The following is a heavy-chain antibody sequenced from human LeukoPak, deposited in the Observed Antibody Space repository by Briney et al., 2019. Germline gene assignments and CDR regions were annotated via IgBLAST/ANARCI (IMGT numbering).Heavy chain of an antibody. J-gene: IGHJ4*02. Sequence: GGSLRLSCAASGFTFSSYWMSWVRQAPGKGLEWVANIKQDGSEKYYVDSVKGRFTIPRDNAKNSLYLQMNSLRAEDTAVYYCARSSAGSWYVWFDYWGQGTLVTVSS. CDR2: IKQDGSEK. CDR1: GFTFSSYW. D-gene: IGHD6-13*01. V-gene: IGHV3-7*01. CDR3: ARSSAGSWYVWFDY.